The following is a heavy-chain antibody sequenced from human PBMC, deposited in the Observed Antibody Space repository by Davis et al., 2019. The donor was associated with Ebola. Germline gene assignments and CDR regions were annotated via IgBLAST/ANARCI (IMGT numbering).Heavy chain of an antibody. J-gene: IGHJ6*02. V-gene: IGHV3-21*04. CDR2: ISSSSSYI. D-gene: IGHD3-16*01. CDR1: GFTFSSYS. CDR3: ARDGDYDYGMDV. Sequence: GGSLRLSCAASGFTFSSYSMNWVRQAPGKGLEWVSSISSSSSYIYYADSVKGRFTISRDNAKNSLYLQMNSLRAEDTAVYYCARDGDYDYGMDVWGQGTTVTVSS.